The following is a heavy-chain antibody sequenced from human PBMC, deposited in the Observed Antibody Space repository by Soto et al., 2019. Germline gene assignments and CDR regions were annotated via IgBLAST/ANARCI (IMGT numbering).Heavy chain of an antibody. CDR2: INHSGST. Sequence: SETLSLTCSVSGGSIRRRGYYWSWIRQRPGKGLEWIGEINHSGSTNYNPSLKSRVTISVDTSKNQFSLKLSSVTAADTAVYYCARASTVTNGYFQHWGQGTLVTVSS. CDR1: GGSIRRRGYY. CDR3: ARASTVTNGYFQH. J-gene: IGHJ1*01. V-gene: IGHV4-34*01. D-gene: IGHD4-17*01.